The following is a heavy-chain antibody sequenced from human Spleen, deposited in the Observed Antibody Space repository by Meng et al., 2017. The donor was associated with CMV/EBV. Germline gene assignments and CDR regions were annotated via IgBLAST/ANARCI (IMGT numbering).Heavy chain of an antibody. CDR1: GFTFSDYY. J-gene: IGHJ5*02. Sequence: ASGFTFSDYYMSWIRQAPGKGLEWVSYISSSGSTIYYADSVKGRFTISRDNAKNSLYLQMNSLRAEDTAVYYCARLTSGVSSWVDPWGQGTLDTVSS. CDR2: ISSSGSTI. V-gene: IGHV3-11*01. D-gene: IGHD3-10*01. CDR3: ARLTSGVSSWVDP.